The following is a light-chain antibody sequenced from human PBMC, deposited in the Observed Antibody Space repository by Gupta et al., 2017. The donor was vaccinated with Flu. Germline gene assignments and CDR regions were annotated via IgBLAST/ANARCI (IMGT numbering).Light chain of an antibody. V-gene: IGKV1-39*01. J-gene: IGKJ2*01. Sequence: GDRVTITCRASQSIDGYLNWYQQKPGKAPKLLIYAASSLQSGVPSRFSGSGSGTDSTLTIISLQPEDSAIYYCQQSYSSPYTFGQGTKVEI. CDR2: AAS. CDR3: QQSYSSPYT. CDR1: QSIDGY.